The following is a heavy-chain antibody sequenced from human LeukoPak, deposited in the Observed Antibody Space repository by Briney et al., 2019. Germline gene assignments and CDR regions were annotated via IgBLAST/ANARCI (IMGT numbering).Heavy chain of an antibody. V-gene: IGHV3-53*01. D-gene: IGHD1-1*01. CDR3: ARNLLDPYYYYGMDV. J-gene: IGHJ6*02. Sequence: PGGSLRLSCAASGFTVSSNYMSWVRQAPGKGLEWVSVIYSGGSTYYADSVKGRFTISRDNSKNTLYLQMNSLRAEDTAVYYCARNLLDPYYYYGMDVWGQGTTVTVSS. CDR2: IYSGGST. CDR1: GFTVSSNY.